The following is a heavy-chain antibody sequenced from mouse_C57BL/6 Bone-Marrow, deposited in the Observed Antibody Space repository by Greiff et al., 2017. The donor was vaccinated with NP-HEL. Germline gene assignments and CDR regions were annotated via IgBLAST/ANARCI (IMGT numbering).Heavy chain of an antibody. CDR2: INYDGSST. CDR1: GFTFSDYY. CDR3: ARGGHVDY. J-gene: IGHJ2*01. D-gene: IGHD3-3*01. Sequence: EVMLVESEGGLVQPGSSMKLSCTASGFTFSDYYMAWVRQVPEKGLEWVANINYDGSSTYYLDSLKSRFIISRDNAKNILYLQMSSLKSEDTATYYCARGGHVDYWGQGTTLTVSS. V-gene: IGHV5-16*01.